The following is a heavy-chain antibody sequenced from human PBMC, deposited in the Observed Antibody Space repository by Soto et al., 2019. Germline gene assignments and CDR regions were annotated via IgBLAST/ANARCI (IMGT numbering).Heavy chain of an antibody. V-gene: IGHV3-49*04. CDR2: IRRNAYGGTT. CDR1: GFTFGDYA. CDR3: TRASSFDFDF. D-gene: IGHD3-10*01. J-gene: IGHJ4*02. Sequence: GGSLRLSCTTSGFTFGDYALSWVRQAPGKGLEWVGFIRRNAYGGTTDYAASVKGRFTISRDDSKSIAYLQMNSLRTDDTGLYYCTRASSFDFDFWGQGTLVTVSS.